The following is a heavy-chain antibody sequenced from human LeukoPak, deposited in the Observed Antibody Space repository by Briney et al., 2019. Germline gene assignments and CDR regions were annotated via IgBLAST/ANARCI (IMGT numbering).Heavy chain of an antibody. D-gene: IGHD3-10*01. V-gene: IGHV4-59*01. CDR1: GGSISGYY. Sequence: SETLSLTCAVSGGSISGYYWSWIRQPPAKGLEWIGYIYYSGSTDYNSSLKSRVTISVDTSKNHLSLNLRSVTAADTAVYYCARGGGRGVKPDYWGQGTQVTVSS. CDR2: IYYSGST. J-gene: IGHJ4*02. CDR3: ARGGGRGVKPDY.